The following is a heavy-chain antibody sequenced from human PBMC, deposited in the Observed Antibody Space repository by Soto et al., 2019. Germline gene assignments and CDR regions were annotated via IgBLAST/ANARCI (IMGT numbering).Heavy chain of an antibody. CDR2: ISCCGGST. CDR1: GFNFKKFA. D-gene: IGHD6-19*01. V-gene: IGHV3-23*01. J-gene: IGHJ4*02. Sequence: EVQLLESGGGVVQPGGSLRLSCVASGFNFKKFAMSWVRQAPGEGLEWVSGISCCGGSTSYADSVKGRFSIARDDSTNTLSLQMNNLRVEDTAQYYCAKADGEQWLLPHLDKWGLGSLVTVSS. CDR3: AKADGEQWLLPHLDK.